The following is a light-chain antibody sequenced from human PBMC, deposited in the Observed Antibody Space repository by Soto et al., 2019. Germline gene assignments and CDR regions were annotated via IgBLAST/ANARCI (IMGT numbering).Light chain of an antibody. J-gene: IGKJ1*01. V-gene: IGKV1-39*01. CDR3: QQSYSTPYT. Sequence: DIQVTQSPSSLSSXVGEXXXXTCRASQSVGSCLNWYQQKPGKAPKLLIYAASSLQSGVPSRFSGSGSGTDFTLTISSLQPEDFATYYCQQSYSTPYTFGQGTKLDIK. CDR2: AAS. CDR1: QSVGSC.